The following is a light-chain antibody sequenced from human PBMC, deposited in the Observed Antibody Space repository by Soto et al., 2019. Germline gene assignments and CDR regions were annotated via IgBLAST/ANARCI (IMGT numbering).Light chain of an antibody. Sequence: ELVLTQAPGNLSLSPGERATLSFRASQSIAGRYSAWYQHTPGQAPRLLIYGASSRATGIPDTFSGSGSGTGFTLTIIRLEPEDLAVYYCHQHESAPRAFGQWTNV. CDR3: HQHESAPRA. CDR2: GAS. CDR1: QSIAGRY. V-gene: IGKV3-20*01. J-gene: IGKJ1*01.